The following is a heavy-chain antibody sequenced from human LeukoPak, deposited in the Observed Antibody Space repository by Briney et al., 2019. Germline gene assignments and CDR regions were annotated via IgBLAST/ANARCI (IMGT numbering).Heavy chain of an antibody. V-gene: IGHV4-34*01. CDR2: INHNGSI. CDR1: GGSFSGYS. J-gene: IGHJ4*02. CDR3: TRELDY. D-gene: IGHD1-26*01. Sequence: SETLSPTCAVYGGSFSGYSWNWIRQPPGKGLEWIGEINHNGSINYNPALKSRVTISVDTSKNQFSLQLNSVTPEDTAVYYCTRELDYWGQGTLVTVSS.